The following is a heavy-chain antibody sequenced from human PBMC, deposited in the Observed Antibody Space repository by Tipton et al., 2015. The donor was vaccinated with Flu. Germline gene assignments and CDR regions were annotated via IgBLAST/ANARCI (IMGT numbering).Heavy chain of an antibody. CDR3: ARGEDYDFWSGYYLFDR. D-gene: IGHD3-3*01. CDR2: IYSSGTT. Sequence: TLSLTCTVSGGSISSYYWGWIRQPLGKGLEWIGRIYSSGTTLYNLSLRSRVSMSVDTSKDQFSLKLTSVTAADTAVYYCARGEDYDFWSGYYLFDRWGQGTLVTVSS. J-gene: IGHJ5*02. CDR1: GGSISSYY. V-gene: IGHV4-4*07.